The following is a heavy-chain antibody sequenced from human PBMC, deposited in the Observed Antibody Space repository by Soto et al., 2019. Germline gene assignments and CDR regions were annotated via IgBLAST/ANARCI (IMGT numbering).Heavy chain of an antibody. CDR3: ARVKTYSSSWWTYYYYYMDV. CDR2: INAYNGNT. Sequence: ASVKVSCKASGYTFTSYGISWVRQAPGQGLEWMGWINAYNGNTNYAQKLQGRVTMTTNTSISTAYMELSSLRSEDTAVYYCARVKTYSSSWWTYYYYYMDVWGKGTTVTVSS. CDR1: GYTFTSYG. J-gene: IGHJ6*03. V-gene: IGHV1-18*01. D-gene: IGHD6-13*01.